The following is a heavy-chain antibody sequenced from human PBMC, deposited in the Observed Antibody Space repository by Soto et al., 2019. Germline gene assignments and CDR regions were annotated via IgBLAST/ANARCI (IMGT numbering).Heavy chain of an antibody. CDR1: GFTFSSYG. CDR2: IWYDGSNK. CDR3: AREGYCSGGSCYSVPVFDY. J-gene: IGHJ4*02. V-gene: IGHV3-33*01. Sequence: QVQLVESGGGVVQPGRSLRLSCAASGFTFSSYGMHCVRQAPGKGLEWVAVIWYDGSNKYYADSVKGRFTISRDNSKNTLYLQMNSLRAEATAVYYCAREGYCSGGSCYSVPVFDYWGQGTLVTVSS. D-gene: IGHD2-15*01.